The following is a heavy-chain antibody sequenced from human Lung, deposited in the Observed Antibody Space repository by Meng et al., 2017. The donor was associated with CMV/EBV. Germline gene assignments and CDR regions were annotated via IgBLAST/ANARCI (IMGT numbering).Heavy chain of an antibody. J-gene: IGHJ6*02. CDR2: ISSSSSYI. CDR3: ARASVFHAMDV. Sequence: SCAASGFTFSTYTINWVRQAPGKGLEWVSCISSSSSYIYYADSVKGRFTISRDNAKNSVYLQMDSLRADDTAVYYCARASVFHAMDVWGQGTTVTGLL. D-gene: IGHD3-3*01. V-gene: IGHV3-21*01. CDR1: GFTFSTYT.